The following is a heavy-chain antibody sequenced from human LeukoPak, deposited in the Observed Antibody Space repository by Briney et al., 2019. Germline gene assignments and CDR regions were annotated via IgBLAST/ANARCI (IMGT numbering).Heavy chain of an antibody. V-gene: IGHV4-39*07. CDR1: GGSISSSSYG. D-gene: IGHD3-22*01. J-gene: IGHJ6*03. Sequence: PSETLSPTCTVAGGSISSSSYGWGWIRQPPGKGLEWIGSIYYSGSTYYNPSLKSRVTISVDTSKNQFSLKLSSVTAADTAVYYCARVKRRLIVVVYYMDVWGKGTTVTVSS. CDR3: ARVKRRLIVVVYYMDV. CDR2: IYYSGST.